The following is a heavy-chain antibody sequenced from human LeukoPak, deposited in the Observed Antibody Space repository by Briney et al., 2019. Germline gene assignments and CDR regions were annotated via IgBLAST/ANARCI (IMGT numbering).Heavy chain of an antibody. J-gene: IGHJ4*02. CDR3: ARGGSDARGYSYGYFDY. Sequence: PGGSLRLSCAASGLTFSSYSMNWVRQAPGKGLEWVSSISSSSSYIYYADSVKGRFTISRDNARNSVYLQMNSLRAEDTAVYYCARGGSDARGYSYGYFDYWGQGTLVTVSS. D-gene: IGHD5-18*01. V-gene: IGHV3-21*01. CDR2: ISSSSSYI. CDR1: GLTFSSYS.